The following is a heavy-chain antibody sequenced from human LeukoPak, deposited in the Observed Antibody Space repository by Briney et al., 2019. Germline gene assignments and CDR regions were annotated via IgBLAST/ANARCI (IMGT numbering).Heavy chain of an antibody. J-gene: IGHJ3*02. V-gene: IGHV3-23*01. Sequence: GGSLRLSCAASGFTPTSYAMSSGRQAPGKGVEWGSAISGSVGSTYSTDSVKGRFTISRDNSKNTLYLQMNSLRAEDTPVYYCAKALHRTYYYGSGSFDAFDIWGQGTMVTVSS. CDR1: GFTPTSYA. D-gene: IGHD3-10*01. CDR3: AKALHRTYYYGSGSFDAFDI. CDR2: ISGSVGST.